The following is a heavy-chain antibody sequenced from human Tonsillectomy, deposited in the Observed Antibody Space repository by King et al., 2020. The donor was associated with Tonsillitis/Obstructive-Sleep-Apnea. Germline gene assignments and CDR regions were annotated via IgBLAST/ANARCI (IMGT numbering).Heavy chain of an antibody. CDR1: GGSFSGYY. V-gene: IGHV4-34*01. CDR2: INHSGST. CDR3: ASPLAPAADWYFDL. D-gene: IGHD2-15*01. Sequence: VQLPQWGAGLLKPSETLSLTCAVYGGSFSGYYWSWIRQPPGKGLEWIGEINHSGSTNYNPSLKSRVTISVDTSKNQFSLKLSSVTAADTAVYYCASPLAPAADWYFDLWGRGTLVTVSS. J-gene: IGHJ2*01.